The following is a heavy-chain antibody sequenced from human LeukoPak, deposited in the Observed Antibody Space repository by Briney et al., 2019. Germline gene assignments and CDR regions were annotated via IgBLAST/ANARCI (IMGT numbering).Heavy chain of an antibody. V-gene: IGHV4-34*01. CDR2: INHSGTT. CDR3: ARDNKRAGDY. Sequence: KPSETLSLTCAVYDGSFSRYYWSWLRQPPGKGLEWIGEINHSGTTNYNPSLKSRVTISVDTSKNQFSLKLSSVTAADTAVYYCARDNKRAGDYWGQGTLVTVSS. CDR1: DGSFSRYY. D-gene: IGHD1-1*01. J-gene: IGHJ4*02.